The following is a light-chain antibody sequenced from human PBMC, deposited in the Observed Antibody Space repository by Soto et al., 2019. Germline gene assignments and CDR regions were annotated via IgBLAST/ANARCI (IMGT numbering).Light chain of an antibody. Sequence: EIVLIQSPATLSLSPGERATLSCRASHSVSSDLLWYQQKPGQSPRLLISDASNRATGIPARFSGSGSGTDFTLTISSLAPEDFAVYYCQQRYRWPLTFGGGTRVDIK. CDR1: HSVSSD. CDR3: QQRYRWPLT. V-gene: IGKV3-11*01. J-gene: IGKJ4*01. CDR2: DAS.